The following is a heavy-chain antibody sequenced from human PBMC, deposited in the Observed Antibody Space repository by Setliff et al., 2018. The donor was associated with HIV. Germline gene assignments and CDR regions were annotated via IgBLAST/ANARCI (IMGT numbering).Heavy chain of an antibody. D-gene: IGHD6-19*01. CDR1: GGSASNSRYY. CDR2: IHYNEKT. J-gene: IGHJ4*02. V-gene: IGHV4-39*01. Sequence: SETLSLTCAVYGGSASNSRYYWAWIRQPPGKGLEYIGSIHYNEKTYYNPSLKSRVTISIDTSKNQFSLKLSSVTAADTAVYYCARRRSSGWYHYFDYWGQGTLVTVSS. CDR3: ARRRSSGWYHYFDY.